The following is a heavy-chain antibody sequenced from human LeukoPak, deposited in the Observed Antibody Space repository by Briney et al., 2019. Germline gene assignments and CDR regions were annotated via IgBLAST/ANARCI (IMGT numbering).Heavy chain of an antibody. Sequence: ESGPTLVNPSDTLSLTCAVSDYSISNNNWWGWIRQPPGKGLEWIGYIYYSGSTYYNPSLKSRVTMSVDTSKNQFSLKLSSVTAADTAVYYCARDPKVGHGHDPWGQGTLVTVSS. CDR2: IYYSGST. CDR3: ARDPKVGHGHDP. V-gene: IGHV4-28*03. CDR1: DYSISNNNW. J-gene: IGHJ5*02. D-gene: IGHD1-26*01.